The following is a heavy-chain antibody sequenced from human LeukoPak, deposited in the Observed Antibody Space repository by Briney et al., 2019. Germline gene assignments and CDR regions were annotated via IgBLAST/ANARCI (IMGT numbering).Heavy chain of an antibody. D-gene: IGHD5-18*01. CDR3: AKDRAPSIHLWLFDY. CDR1: GFTFSSYA. J-gene: IGHJ4*02. V-gene: IGHV3-23*01. Sequence: GGSLRLSCAASGFTFSSYAMSWVRQAPGKGLEWVSAISGSGGSTYYADSVKGRFTISRDNSKNTLYLQMNSLRAEDTAVYYCAKDRAPSIHLWLFDYWGQGTLVTVSS. CDR2: ISGSGGST.